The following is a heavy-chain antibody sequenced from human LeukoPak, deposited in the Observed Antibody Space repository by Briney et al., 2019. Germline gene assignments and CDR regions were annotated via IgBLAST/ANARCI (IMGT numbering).Heavy chain of an antibody. CDR3: ARGVYCSGGSCYSWGVRNWFDP. CDR1: GGSFSGYY. Sequence: SETLSLTCAVYGGSFSGYYWSWIRQPPGKGLEWIGEINHSGSTNYNPSLKSRVTISVDTSTNQFSLKLSSVTAADTAVYYCARGVYCSGGSCYSWGVRNWFDPWGQGTLVTVSS. V-gene: IGHV4-34*01. J-gene: IGHJ5*02. D-gene: IGHD2-15*01. CDR2: INHSGST.